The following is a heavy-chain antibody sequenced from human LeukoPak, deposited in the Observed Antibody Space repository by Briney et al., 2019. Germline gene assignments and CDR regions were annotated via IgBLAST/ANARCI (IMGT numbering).Heavy chain of an antibody. CDR2: INGGGDKT. D-gene: IGHD3-22*01. Sequence: GGSLRLSCAASGFSFTSYAMSWVRQAPGKGLEWVSGINGGGDKTYYRDSVKGRITISRDNSKNTLYLQMNSLRAEDTAVYYCAKDQGYYDSSGYCDYFDYWGQGTLVTVSS. CDR3: AKDQGYYDSSGYCDYFDY. CDR1: GFSFTSYA. J-gene: IGHJ4*02. V-gene: IGHV3-23*01.